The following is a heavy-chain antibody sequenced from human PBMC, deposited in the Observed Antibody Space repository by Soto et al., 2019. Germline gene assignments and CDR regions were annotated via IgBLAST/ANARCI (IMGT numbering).Heavy chain of an antibody. CDR1: GGSISIGGYY. V-gene: IGHV4-31*03. J-gene: IGHJ4*02. CDR2: IYYSGST. CDR3: ARVYSSSPSAAFDY. Sequence: PSDTLSLTCTVSGGSISIGGYYWSWIRQHPGKGLEWIGYIYYSGSTYYNPSLKSRVTISVDTSKNQFSLKLSSVTAADTAVYYCARVYSSSPSAAFDYWGQGTLVTVSS. D-gene: IGHD6-6*01.